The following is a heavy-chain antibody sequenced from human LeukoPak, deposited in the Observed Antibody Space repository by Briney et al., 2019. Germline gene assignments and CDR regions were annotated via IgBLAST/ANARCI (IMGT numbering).Heavy chain of an antibody. CDR2: INHSGST. J-gene: IGHJ6*02. Sequence: SETPSLTCAVYGGSFSGYYWSWIRQPPGKRLEWIGEINHSGSTNYNPSLKSRVTISVDTSKNQFSLKLSSVTAADTAVYYCARGSVVYCSGGSCYSHPYYYGMDVWGQGTTVTVSS. CDR1: GGSFSGYY. V-gene: IGHV4-34*01. CDR3: ARGSVVYCSGGSCYSHPYYYGMDV. D-gene: IGHD2-15*01.